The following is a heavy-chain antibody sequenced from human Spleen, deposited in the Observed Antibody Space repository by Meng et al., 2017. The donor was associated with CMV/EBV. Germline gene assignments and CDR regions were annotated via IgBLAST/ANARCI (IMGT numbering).Heavy chain of an antibody. CDR2: IYYSGNT. V-gene: IGHV4-39*01. J-gene: IGHJ5*02. CDR3: AKHTQSVAGKGNWFDP. CDR1: GGSIRSSRYY. Sequence: SETLSLTCTVSGGSIRSSRYYWGWIRQPPGKGLESIGYIYYSGNTYPNPSLKSRVTISVDTSKNQFSLRLSSVTAADTAVYYCAKHTQSVAGKGNWFDPWGQGTRVTVSS. D-gene: IGHD6-19*01.